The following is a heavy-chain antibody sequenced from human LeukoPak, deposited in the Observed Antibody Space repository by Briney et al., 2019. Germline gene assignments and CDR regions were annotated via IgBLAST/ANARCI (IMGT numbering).Heavy chain of an antibody. CDR3: ARGRIPGGSRWYYFDY. CDR1: GHTFTSYD. Sequence: ASVKVSCKASGHTFTSYDFNWVRQATGQGLEWMGWMNPNSGNTNYAQKFQGRVTMTRNTSISTAYMELSSLRSEDTAVYYCARGRIPGGSRWYYFDYWGQGTLVTVSS. J-gene: IGHJ4*02. CDR2: MNPNSGNT. D-gene: IGHD6-13*01. V-gene: IGHV1-8*01.